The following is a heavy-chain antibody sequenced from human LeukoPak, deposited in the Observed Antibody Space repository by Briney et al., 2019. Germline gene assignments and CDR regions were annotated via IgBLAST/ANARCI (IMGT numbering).Heavy chain of an antibody. CDR2: ISSSGSYI. J-gene: IGHJ5*02. Sequence: GGSLRLSCAASGFTFSSYSMNWVRQAPGKGLEWVSSISSSGSYIYYADSVKGRFTISRDNAKNSLYLQMNSLRAEDTAVYYCARGGTMIVTWGQGTLVTVSS. CDR1: GFTFSSYS. D-gene: IGHD3-22*01. CDR3: ARGGTMIVT. V-gene: IGHV3-21*01.